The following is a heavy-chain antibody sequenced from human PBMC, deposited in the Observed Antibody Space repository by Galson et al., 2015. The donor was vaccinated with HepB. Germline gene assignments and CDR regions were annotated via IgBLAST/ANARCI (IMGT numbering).Heavy chain of an antibody. CDR3: ARIRHGGGQFED. D-gene: IGHD4-23*01. J-gene: IGHJ4*02. CDR1: GFTFSSYA. V-gene: IGHV3-23*01. Sequence: SLRLSCAASGFTFSSYAMSWVRQPPGKGLEWASGINGGGDSTYYADSVKGRFTISRDNSKNTLYLQMNSLRAEDTAIYYCARIRHGGGQFEDWGQGTLVTVSS. CDR2: INGGGDST.